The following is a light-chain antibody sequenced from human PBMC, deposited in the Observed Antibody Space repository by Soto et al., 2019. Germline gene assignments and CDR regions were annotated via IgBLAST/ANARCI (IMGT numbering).Light chain of an antibody. Sequence: EIVMTQSPATLSVSPGERATLSCRASQSVSSNLAWYQQKPGQVPRLLMYGASTRATGIPARFSGSGSGTEFTLTISSLQSEDFAVYYCQQYNNWPRTFGQGTKVDSK. CDR3: QQYNNWPRT. V-gene: IGKV3-15*01. CDR1: QSVSSN. J-gene: IGKJ1*01. CDR2: GAS.